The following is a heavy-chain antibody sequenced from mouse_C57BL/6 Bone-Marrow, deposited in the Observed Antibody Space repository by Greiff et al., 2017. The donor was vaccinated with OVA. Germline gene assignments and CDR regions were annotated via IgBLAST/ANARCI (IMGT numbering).Heavy chain of an antibody. CDR3: ARHPRIYYAYGY. J-gene: IGHJ2*01. CDR1: ESEFPSHD. V-gene: IGHV5-2*03. D-gene: IGHD1-1*01. CDR2: INSDGGST. Sequence: EVMLVESGGGLVQPGESLKLSCESNESEFPSHDMSWVRKTPEKRLELVAAINSDGGSTYYPDTMERRFIISRDNTKKTLYLQMSSLRSEDTAVYYCARHPRIYYAYGYWGQGTTLTVSS.